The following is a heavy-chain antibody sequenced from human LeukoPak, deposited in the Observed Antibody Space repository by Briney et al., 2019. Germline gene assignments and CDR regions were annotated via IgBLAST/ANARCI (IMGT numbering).Heavy chain of an antibody. Sequence: ASVKVSCKVSGYTLTELSMHWVRQAPGKGLEWMGGFDPEDGETIYAQKFQGRVTMTRDTSISTAYMELSRLRSDDTAVYYCARVIAAQDIWGQGTMVTVSS. J-gene: IGHJ3*02. CDR2: FDPEDGET. V-gene: IGHV1-24*01. D-gene: IGHD6-6*01. CDR3: ARVIAAQDI. CDR1: GYTLTELS.